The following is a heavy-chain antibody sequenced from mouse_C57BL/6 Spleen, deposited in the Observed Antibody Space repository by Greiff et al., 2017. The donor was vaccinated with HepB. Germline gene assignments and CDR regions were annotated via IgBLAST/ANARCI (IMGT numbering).Heavy chain of an antibody. Sequence: QVQLQQPGAELVRPGTSVKLSCKASGYTFTSYWMHWVKQRPGQGLEWIGVIHPSDSYTNYNQKFKGKATLTVDTSSSTAYMQLSSLTSEDSAVYYCARPPTVVAENWYFDVWGTGTTVTVSS. J-gene: IGHJ1*03. CDR1: GYTFTSYW. D-gene: IGHD1-1*01. CDR2: IHPSDSYT. V-gene: IGHV1-59*01. CDR3: ARPPTVVAENWYFDV.